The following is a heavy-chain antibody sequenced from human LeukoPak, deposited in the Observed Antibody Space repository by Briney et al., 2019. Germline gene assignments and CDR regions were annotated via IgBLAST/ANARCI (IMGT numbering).Heavy chain of an antibody. CDR1: GFTFSSYA. CDR2: ISGSGGST. CDR3: AKDFGFVVTGTVDY. V-gene: IGHV3-23*01. J-gene: IGHJ4*02. Sequence: GGSLRLSCAASGFTFSSYAMSWVRQAPGKGLEWVSAISGSGGSTYYADSVRGRFTISRDNSKNTLYLQMNSLRAEDTAVYYCAKDFGFVVTGTVDYWGQGTLVTVSS. D-gene: IGHD2-15*01.